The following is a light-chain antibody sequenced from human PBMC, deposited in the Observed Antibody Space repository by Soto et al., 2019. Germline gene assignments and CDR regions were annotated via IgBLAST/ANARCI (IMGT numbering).Light chain of an antibody. J-gene: IGLJ2*01. Sequence: QSALTQPASVSGSPGQSITISCTGTSSDVGGYNYVSWYQQHPGKAPKLMIXXVXXXPSGVSNRFSGSKSGNTASLTISGXXXXXXXXXXCSSYTSSSTLVFGGGTKLTVL. CDR2: XVX. V-gene: IGLV2-14*01. CDR1: SSDVGGYNY. CDR3: SSYTSSSTLV.